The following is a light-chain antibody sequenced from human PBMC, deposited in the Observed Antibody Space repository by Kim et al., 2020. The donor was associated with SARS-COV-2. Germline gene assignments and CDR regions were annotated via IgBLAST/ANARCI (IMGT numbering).Light chain of an antibody. V-gene: IGKV1-39*01. CDR1: QSISSY. CDR2: AAS. Sequence: ASVGDRVTITCRASQSISSYLNWYQQKPGKAPKLLIYAASSLQSGVPSRFSGSGSGTGFTLTISSLQPEDFATYYCQQSYSTLITFGQGTRLEIK. J-gene: IGKJ5*01. CDR3: QQSYSTLIT.